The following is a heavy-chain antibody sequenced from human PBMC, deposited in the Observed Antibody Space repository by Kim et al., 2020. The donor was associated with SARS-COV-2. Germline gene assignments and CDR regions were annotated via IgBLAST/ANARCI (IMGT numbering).Heavy chain of an antibody. CDR3: VGDWGWARAF. CDR2: IKQDGSEK. D-gene: IGHD6-19*01. J-gene: IGHJ6*04. V-gene: IGHV3-7*01. Sequence: GGSLRLSCAASGFTFSNHWMSWVRQAPGKGLECVANIKQDGSEKSYVDSVKGRFTVSRDNAKNSLSLQMNHLTAEDTAVYYCVGDWGWARAFWGKGTTVIVSS. CDR1: GFTFSNHW.